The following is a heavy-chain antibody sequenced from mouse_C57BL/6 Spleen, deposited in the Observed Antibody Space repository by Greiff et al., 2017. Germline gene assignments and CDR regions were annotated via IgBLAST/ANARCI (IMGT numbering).Heavy chain of an antibody. CDR1: GYTFTSYW. D-gene: IGHD2-3*01. J-gene: IGHJ1*03. CDR2: IYPSDSET. V-gene: IGHV1-61*01. Sequence: QVQLKQPGAELVRPGSSVKLSCKASGYTFTSYWMDWVKQRPGQGLEWIGNIYPSDSETHYNQKFKDKATLTVDKSSSTAYMQLSSLTSEDSAVYYCARKAPDGYWYFDVWGTGTTVTVSS. CDR3: ARKAPDGYWYFDV.